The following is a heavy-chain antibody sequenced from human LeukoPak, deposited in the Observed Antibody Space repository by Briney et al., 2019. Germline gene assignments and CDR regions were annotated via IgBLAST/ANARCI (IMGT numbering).Heavy chain of an antibody. CDR3: ARGFDGLRLKGQYFDY. V-gene: IGHV1-46*01. CDR2: INPSGGST. CDR1: GHSLTSYS. Sequence: GASVKVSCKAFGHSLTSYSMHWVRQAPGQGLEWMGIINPSGGSTSYAQKFQGRVTMTRDTSTSTVYMEVTSLRSEDTPGYYCARGFDGLRLKGQYFDYWGQGTLVTVSS. D-gene: IGHD5/OR15-5a*01. J-gene: IGHJ4*02.